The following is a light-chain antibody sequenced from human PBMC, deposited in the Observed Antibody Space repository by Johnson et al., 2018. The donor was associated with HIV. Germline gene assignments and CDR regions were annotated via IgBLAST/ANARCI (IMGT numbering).Light chain of an antibody. Sequence: QSVLTQPPSVSAAPGQKVTISCSGSSSNIGNNYVSWYQQLPGTAPKLLIYDNNKRPWGIPDRFSGSKSGTSATLGITGVHTGDEADYYCAAWDSGLSARYFFVSGTATIVFGNG. J-gene: IGLJ1*01. V-gene: IGLV1-51*01. CDR2: DNN. CDR1: SSNIGNNY. CDR3: AAWDSGLSARYFFVSGTATIV.